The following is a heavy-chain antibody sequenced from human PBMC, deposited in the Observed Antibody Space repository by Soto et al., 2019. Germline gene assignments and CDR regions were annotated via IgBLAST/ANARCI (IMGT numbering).Heavy chain of an antibody. CDR1: GGTFSSYA. CDR2: IIPIFGTA. V-gene: IGHV1-69*01. Sequence: QVQLVQSGAEVKKPGSSVKVSCKASGGTFSSYAISWVRQAPGQGLEWMGGIIPIFGTAIYAQKYQGRVTITADESTTTACMELSGLRSEDTAVYYCASELAAVALNDDAFDIWGQGTMVTVSS. CDR3: ASELAAVALNDDAFDI. J-gene: IGHJ3*02. D-gene: IGHD6-19*01.